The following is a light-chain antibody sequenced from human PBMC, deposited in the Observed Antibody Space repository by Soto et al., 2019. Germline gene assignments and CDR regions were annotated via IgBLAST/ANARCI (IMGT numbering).Light chain of an antibody. CDR1: INDVGGYNY. J-gene: IGLJ1*01. V-gene: IGLV2-8*01. Sequence: QSVLTQPPSASGSPGQSVTISCAGTINDVGGYNYVSWCQQHPGKVPQLMIYQVTKRPSGVPDRFSASKSDTTASLTISGLQAEDEGDYYCMSYAGGNRFVFGTGTKVTVL. CDR3: MSYAGGNRFV. CDR2: QVT.